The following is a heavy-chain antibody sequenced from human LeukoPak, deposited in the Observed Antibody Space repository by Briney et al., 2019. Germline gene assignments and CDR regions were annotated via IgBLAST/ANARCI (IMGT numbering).Heavy chain of an antibody. V-gene: IGHV4-30-4*01. CDR1: GGSISSGDYY. CDR3: ARESLSGAFDI. Sequence: SETLSLTCTVSGGSISSGDYYWSWIRQPPGKGLEWIGYIYYSGSTYYNPSLKSRVTISVDTSKNQFSLKLSSVTAADTAVYYCARESLSGAFDIWGQGTMVTVSS. D-gene: IGHD6-25*01. CDR2: IYYSGST. J-gene: IGHJ3*02.